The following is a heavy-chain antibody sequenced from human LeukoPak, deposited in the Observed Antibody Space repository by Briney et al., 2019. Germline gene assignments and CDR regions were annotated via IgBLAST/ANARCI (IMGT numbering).Heavy chain of an antibody. CDR2: IYYNGNS. CDR3: VRGNYENRAYSNAFDI. D-gene: IGHD2-21*01. Sequence: SGTLSLTRTLSVASLSRSYWSGVRQPPGKRLEWIGCIYYNGNSNSNTSLKRRVTISSVTSKNQFSLKLTSVTAADTAVYYCVRGNYENRAYSNAFDIWGQGAMVTVSS. J-gene: IGHJ3*02. CDR1: VASLSRSY. V-gene: IGHV4-59*01.